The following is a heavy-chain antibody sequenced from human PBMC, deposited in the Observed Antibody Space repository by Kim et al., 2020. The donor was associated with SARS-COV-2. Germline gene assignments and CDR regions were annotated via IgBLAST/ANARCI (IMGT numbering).Heavy chain of an antibody. CDR2: ISYTGST. V-gene: IGHV4-39*01. J-gene: IGHJ4*02. D-gene: IGHD6-13*01. CDR1: GGSISSSSYY. Sequence: SETLSLTCTVSGGSISSSSYYWGWIRQPPGKGLEWIGSISYTGSTYYNPSLKSRVTISVDTSKNQFSLKVSSVTAADTAVYYCARTYSSSFAPVDYWGQGTLVTVSS. CDR3: ARTYSSSFAPVDY.